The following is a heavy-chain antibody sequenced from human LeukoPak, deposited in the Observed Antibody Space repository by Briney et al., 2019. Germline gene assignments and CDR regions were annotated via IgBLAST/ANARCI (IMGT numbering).Heavy chain of an antibody. D-gene: IGHD1-26*01. V-gene: IGHV4-39*01. CDR1: GGSISSSSYY. Sequence: SETLSLTCTVSGGSISSSSYYWGWIRRPPGKGLEWIGSIYYSGSTYYNPSLKSRVTISVDTSKNQFSLTLSSVTAADTAVYYCARFFFSGTHYFDYWGQGTLVTVSS. J-gene: IGHJ4*02. CDR3: ARFFFSGTHYFDY. CDR2: IYYSGST.